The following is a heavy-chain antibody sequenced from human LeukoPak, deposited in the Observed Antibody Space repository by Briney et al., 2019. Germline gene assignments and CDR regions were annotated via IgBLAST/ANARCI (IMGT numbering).Heavy chain of an antibody. V-gene: IGHV1-46*01. CDR1: GYTFTSYY. Sequence: ASVKVSCKASGYTFTSYYMHWVRQAPGQGLEWMGIINPSGGSTSYAQKFQGRVTMTRDTSTSTVYMELSSLRSEDTAVYYCARDPRTVVVPAATNNWFDPWDQGTLVTVSS. CDR2: INPSGGST. CDR3: ARDPRTVVVPAATNNWFDP. J-gene: IGHJ5*02. D-gene: IGHD2-2*01.